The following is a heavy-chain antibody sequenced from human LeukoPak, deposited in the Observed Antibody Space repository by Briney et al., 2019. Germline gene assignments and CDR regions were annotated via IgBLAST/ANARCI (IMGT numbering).Heavy chain of an antibody. J-gene: IGHJ4*02. Sequence: SETLSLTCTVSGGSIINYYWSWIRQPPGKGLEWIGEIKHSGSTNYNPSLKSRVTISVDTSKNQFSLKLSSVTAADTAVYYCARIAAAGTVWGQGTLVTVSS. CDR1: GGSIINYY. D-gene: IGHD6-13*01. CDR3: ARIAAAGTV. V-gene: IGHV4-34*01. CDR2: IKHSGST.